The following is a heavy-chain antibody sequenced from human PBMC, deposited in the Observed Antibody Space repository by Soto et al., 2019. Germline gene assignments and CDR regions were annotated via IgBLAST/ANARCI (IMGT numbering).Heavy chain of an antibody. CDR3: ARGLPILGATATFLNWFDP. Sequence: ASVKVSCKASGYTFTSYAMHWVRQAPGQRLEWMGWINAGNGNTKYSQKFQGRVTITRDTSASTAYMELSSLRSEDTAVYYCARGLPILGATATFLNWFDPWGQGTLVTVSS. CDR1: GYTFTSYA. D-gene: IGHD1-26*01. CDR2: INAGNGNT. J-gene: IGHJ5*02. V-gene: IGHV1-3*01.